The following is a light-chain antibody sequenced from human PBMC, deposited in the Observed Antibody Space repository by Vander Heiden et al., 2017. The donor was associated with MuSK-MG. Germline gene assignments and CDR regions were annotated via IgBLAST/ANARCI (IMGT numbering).Light chain of an antibody. CDR3: QQADSSPVT. J-gene: IGKJ3*01. V-gene: IGKV4-1*01. CDR1: QSVSNSSKNKNS. Sequence: DIVMTHSAYSLAVSLGERATIHCKSSQSVSNSSKNKNSVAWPPQKPGLPPKLLIYWVSTRALGVPHGFSGSGSGTDFTLTISLLQAEAVALYSCQQADSSPVTFGHGTKVEIK. CDR2: WVS.